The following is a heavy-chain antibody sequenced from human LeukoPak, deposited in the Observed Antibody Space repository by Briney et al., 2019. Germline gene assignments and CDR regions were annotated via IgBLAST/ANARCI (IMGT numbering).Heavy chain of an antibody. CDR2: ISSSSSYI. D-gene: IGHD4-17*01. Sequence: PGGSLRLSCAASGFTFSSYWMSWVRQAPGKGLEWVSSISSSSSYIYYADSVKGRFTISRDNAKNSLYLQMNSLRAEDTAVYYCARSPTTVTTILGYWGQGTLVTVSS. J-gene: IGHJ4*02. V-gene: IGHV3-21*01. CDR3: ARSPTTVTTILGY. CDR1: GFTFSSYW.